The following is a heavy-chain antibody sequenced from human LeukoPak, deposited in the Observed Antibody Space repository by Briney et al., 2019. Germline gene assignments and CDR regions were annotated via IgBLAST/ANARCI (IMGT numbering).Heavy chain of an antibody. Sequence: GGTLRFSCAGAEFTSNNDRIDRVRQAPGNLLLWVSRVSSDGTSTFYADSVKDRFTISRDNAKNTLYLQMNSLRAEDTAVYYCARDFGPSRGAFDIWGQGTLATVSS. CDR2: VSSDGTST. D-gene: IGHD3-10*01. V-gene: IGHV3-74*01. J-gene: IGHJ3*02. CDR1: EFTSNNDR. CDR3: ARDFGPSRGAFDI.